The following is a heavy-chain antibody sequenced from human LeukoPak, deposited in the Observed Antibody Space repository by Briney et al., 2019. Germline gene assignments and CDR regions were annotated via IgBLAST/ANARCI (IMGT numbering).Heavy chain of an antibody. CDR2: ISSSSSTI. D-gene: IGHD3-22*01. CDR3: AKGSYYDSSGSFYFDY. Sequence: GGSLRLSCAASGFTFSSYSMNWVRQAPGKGLEWVSYISSSSSTIYYADSVKGRFTISRDNSKNTLYVQVNSLGTEDTAAYYCAKGSYYDSSGSFYFDYWGQGTLVTVSS. J-gene: IGHJ4*02. V-gene: IGHV3-48*01. CDR1: GFTFSSYS.